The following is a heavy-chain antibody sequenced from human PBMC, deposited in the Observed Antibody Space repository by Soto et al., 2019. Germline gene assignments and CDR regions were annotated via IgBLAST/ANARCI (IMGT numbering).Heavy chain of an antibody. J-gene: IGHJ4*02. V-gene: IGHV3-48*01. D-gene: IGHD2-15*01. CDR1: GFTFSTYN. Sequence: GGSLRLSCAASGFTFSTYNMNWVRQAPGKGLEWVSYIRGSGAIYYVDSVQGRFTMSRDNAKNSLYLQMNSLRAEDTAVYYCARDFLRGYGPDYWGQGTLVTVSS. CDR3: ARDFLRGYGPDY. CDR2: IRGSGAI.